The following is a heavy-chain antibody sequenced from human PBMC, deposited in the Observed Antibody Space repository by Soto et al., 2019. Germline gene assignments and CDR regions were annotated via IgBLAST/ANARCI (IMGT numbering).Heavy chain of an antibody. J-gene: IGHJ4*02. CDR1: GFTFSNAW. D-gene: IGHD6-19*01. CDR3: IHGSGWYDY. CDR2: IKRKTYGETT. V-gene: IGHV3-15*01. Sequence: EVQLVESGGGLVQPGGSLRLSCAASGFTFSNAWMSWVRQGPGKGLEWVGLIKRKTYGETTDYSAPVKGRFTISRDDSKNTLYLQLNSLKNEDTAVYYCIHGSGWYDYWGQGTLVTVSS.